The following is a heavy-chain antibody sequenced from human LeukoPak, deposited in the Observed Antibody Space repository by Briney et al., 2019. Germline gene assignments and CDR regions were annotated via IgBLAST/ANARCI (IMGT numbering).Heavy chain of an antibody. CDR3: AKDRGQWLALGAFDI. D-gene: IGHD6-19*01. V-gene: IGHV3-23*01. Sequence: GGSLRLSCAASGFTFSSYAMSWVCQAPGKGLEWVSAISGSGGSTYYADSVKGRFTISRDNSKNTLYLQMNSLRAEDTAVYFCAKDRGQWLALGAFDIWGQGTMVTVSS. CDR1: GFTFSSYA. CDR2: ISGSGGST. J-gene: IGHJ3*02.